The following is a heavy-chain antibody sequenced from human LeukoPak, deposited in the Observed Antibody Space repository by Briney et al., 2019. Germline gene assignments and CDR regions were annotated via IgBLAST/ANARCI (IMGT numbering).Heavy chain of an antibody. CDR1: GFTDSNNY. CDR3: AVYSSLDY. CDR2: IYSGGNT. D-gene: IGHD3-22*01. V-gene: IGHV3-53*01. Sequence: PGGSLRLSCAASGFTDSNNYMSWVRQAPGKGLEWVSLIYSGGNTYYADSVRGRFSISRDNSKNTLYLQMNSLRAEDTAIYYCAVYSSLDYWSQGTLVTVSS. J-gene: IGHJ4*02.